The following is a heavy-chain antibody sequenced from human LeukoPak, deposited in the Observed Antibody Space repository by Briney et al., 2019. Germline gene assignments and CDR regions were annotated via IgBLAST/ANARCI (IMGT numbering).Heavy chain of an antibody. Sequence: PSETLSLTCAVYGGSFSGYYWSWLRQPPGKGLEWIGEINHSGSTNYNPSLKSRVTISVDTSKNQFSLKLSSVTAADTAVYYCARHRFMVRGVIRPNWFDPWGQGTLVTVSS. CDR2: INHSGST. V-gene: IGHV4-34*01. J-gene: IGHJ5*02. CDR3: ARHRFMVRGVIRPNWFDP. CDR1: GGSFSGYY. D-gene: IGHD3-10*01.